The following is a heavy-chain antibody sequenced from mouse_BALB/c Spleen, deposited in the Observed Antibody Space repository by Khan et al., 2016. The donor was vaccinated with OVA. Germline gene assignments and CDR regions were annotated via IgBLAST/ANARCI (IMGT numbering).Heavy chain of an antibody. CDR2: ISYSGNT. CDR1: GYSITSEYT. J-gene: IGHJ3*01. CDR3: ARKDYYDYGPCPY. V-gene: IGHV3-2*02. Sequence: EVQLQESGPGLVKPSQSLSLTCTVTGYSITSEYTWNWIRQFPGNKLEWMGFISYSGNTRYNPSLKSRISITRDTSKNQFFLQLNSVTAEDTATYDCARKDYYDYGPCPYWGQGTLVTVSA. D-gene: IGHD2-4*01.